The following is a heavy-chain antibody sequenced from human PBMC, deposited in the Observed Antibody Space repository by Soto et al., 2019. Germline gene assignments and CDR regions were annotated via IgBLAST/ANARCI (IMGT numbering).Heavy chain of an antibody. V-gene: IGHV3-74*01. D-gene: IGHD5-18*01. Sequence: EVQLVESGGGLVQPGGSLRLSCAASGFTFSSYSMNWVRQAPGKGLEWVSRINSDGSSTFSADSVKGRFTISRDNAKNTLYLQMNSLRAEDTAVYYCAREGVGYSYGNFDYWGQGTLVTVSS. J-gene: IGHJ4*02. CDR1: GFTFSSYS. CDR3: AREGVGYSYGNFDY. CDR2: INSDGSST.